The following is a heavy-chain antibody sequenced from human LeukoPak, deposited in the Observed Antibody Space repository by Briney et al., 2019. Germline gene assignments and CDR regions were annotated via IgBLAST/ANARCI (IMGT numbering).Heavy chain of an antibody. CDR3: AKLLLETGGIGEEFDY. D-gene: IGHD1-26*01. CDR1: GFTFSSYA. J-gene: IGHJ4*02. V-gene: IGHV3-30*02. CDR2: IRYDGNKK. Sequence: AGGSLRLSCAASGFTFSSYAMYWVRQAPGKGLEWVAFIRYDGNKKYYADSVKGRFTISRDNSRNTVYLQMNSLTSEYTAVYYCAKLLLETGGIGEEFDYWGQGTLVTVSS.